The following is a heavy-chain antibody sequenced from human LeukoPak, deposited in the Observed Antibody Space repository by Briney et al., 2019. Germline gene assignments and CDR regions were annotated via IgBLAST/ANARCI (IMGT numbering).Heavy chain of an antibody. CDR2: IYYSGST. CDR1: GGSISSYY. V-gene: IGHV4-59*08. D-gene: IGHD3-22*01. J-gene: IGHJ3*02. Sequence: SETLSLTCTVSGGSISSYYWSWIRQPPGKGLEWIGYIYYSGSTNYSPSLKSRVTISVDTSKNQFSLKLSSVTAADTAVYYCARHRYYDSSGYYYRKDAFDIWGQGTMVTVSS. CDR3: ARHRYYDSSGYYYRKDAFDI.